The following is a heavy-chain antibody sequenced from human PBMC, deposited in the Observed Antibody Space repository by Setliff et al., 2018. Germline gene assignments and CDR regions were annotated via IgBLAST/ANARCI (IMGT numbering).Heavy chain of an antibody. J-gene: IGHJ4*02. D-gene: IGHD6-6*01. CDR2: INHRGST. CDR3: ARGRNIAARLLDS. V-gene: IGHV4-34*01. CDR1: GGTFSDYH. Sequence: SETLSLTCAAYGGTFSDYHWTSIRQSPEKGLEWIGEINHRGSTNYNPSLKSRVTISIDTSRDQFSLKLISMIAADTAVYYCARGRNIAARLLDSWGQGTLVTVSS.